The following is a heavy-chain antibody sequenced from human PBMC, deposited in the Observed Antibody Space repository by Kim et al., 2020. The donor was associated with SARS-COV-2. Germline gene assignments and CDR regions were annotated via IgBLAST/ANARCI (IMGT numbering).Heavy chain of an antibody. V-gene: IGHV3-33*05. CDR3: ARDYHRITMVRGVTWGYYYGMDV. CDR2: ISYDGSNK. D-gene: IGHD3-10*01. J-gene: IGHJ6*02. Sequence: GGSLRLSCAASGFTFSIYGMHWVRQAPGKGLEWVAVISYDGSNKYYADSVKGRFTISRDNSKNTLYLQMNSLRAEDTAVYYCARDYHRITMVRGVTWGYYYGMDVWGQGTTVTVSS. CDR1: GFTFSIYG.